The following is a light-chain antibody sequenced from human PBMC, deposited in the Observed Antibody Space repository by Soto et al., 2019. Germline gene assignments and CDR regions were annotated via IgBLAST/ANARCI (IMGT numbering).Light chain of an antibody. CDR2: VNRDGSH. V-gene: IGLV4-69*01. CDR3: QTWGTGIVV. J-gene: IGLJ2*01. Sequence: QPVLTQSPSASASLGASVKLTCTLSSGHSSYAIAWHQQQPEKGPRYLMKVNRDGSHSKGDGVPDRFSGSSSGAERYLSISSLQSEDEADYYCQTWGTGIVVFGGGTKLTVL. CDR1: SGHSSYA.